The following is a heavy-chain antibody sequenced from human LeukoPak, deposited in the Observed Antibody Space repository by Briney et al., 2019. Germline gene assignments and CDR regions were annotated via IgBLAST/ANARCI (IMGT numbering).Heavy chain of an antibody. CDR2: ISGSGGST. V-gene: IGHV3-23*01. Sequence: GGSLRLSCAAPGFTFSSYAMSWVRQAPGKGLEWVSAISGSGGSTYYADSVKGRFTISRDNSKNTLYLQMNSLRAEDTAVYYCAKVSVSVVRPRVTQNYGMDVWGQGTTVTVSS. J-gene: IGHJ6*02. CDR3: AKVSVSVVRPRVTQNYGMDV. D-gene: IGHD3-10*01. CDR1: GFTFSSYA.